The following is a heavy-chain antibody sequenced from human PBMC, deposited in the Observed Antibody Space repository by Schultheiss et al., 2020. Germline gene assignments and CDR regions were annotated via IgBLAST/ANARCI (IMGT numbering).Heavy chain of an antibody. CDR1: GFTFSSYG. CDR3: AKDDSSGGLDH. CDR2: ISYDGSNK. Sequence: GGSLRLSCAASGFTFSSYGMHWVRQAPGKGLEWVAVISYDGSNKYYADSVKGRFTISRDNSKNTLYLQMNSLRAEDTAVYYCAKDDSSGGLDHWGQGTLVTVSS. D-gene: IGHD6-19*01. J-gene: IGHJ5*02. V-gene: IGHV3-30*18.